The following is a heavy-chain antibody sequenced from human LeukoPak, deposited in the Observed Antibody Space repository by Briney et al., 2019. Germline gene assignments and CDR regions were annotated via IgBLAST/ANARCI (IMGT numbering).Heavy chain of an antibody. V-gene: IGHV4-30-2*01. Sequence: PSQTLFLTCTVSGGSISSADYYWSWIRQPPGKGLEWIGHIYHSGSTYYNPSLKSRVTMSVDRSKNQFSLKLNSVTAADTAIYYCARGLARSDVGRWSWGQGTLVTVSS. CDR3: ARGLARSDVGRWS. J-gene: IGHJ5*02. CDR2: IYHSGST. D-gene: IGHD2-15*01. CDR1: GGSISSADYY.